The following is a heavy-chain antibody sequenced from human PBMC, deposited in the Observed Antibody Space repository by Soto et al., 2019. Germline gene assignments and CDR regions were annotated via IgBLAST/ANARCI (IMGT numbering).Heavy chain of an antibody. D-gene: IGHD5-18*01. V-gene: IGHV3-23*01. CDR3: AKSAGNLIHYFDY. CDR1: GFTFGTYA. CDR2: ISASGGST. J-gene: IGHJ4*02. Sequence: EVQLLESGGGLVQPGGSLRLSCAASGFTFGTYAMTWVRQAPGKGLEWVSTISASGGSTYYADSVKDRFTISRDNSKNTLYVQMNSLRAEDTAVYYCAKSAGNLIHYFDYWGQGPLVTVSS.